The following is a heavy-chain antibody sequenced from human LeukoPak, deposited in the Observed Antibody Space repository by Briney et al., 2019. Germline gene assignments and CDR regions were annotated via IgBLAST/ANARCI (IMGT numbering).Heavy chain of an antibody. J-gene: IGHJ4*02. V-gene: IGHV3-7*01. D-gene: IGHD6-19*01. CDR1: GFTFSTSW. CDR2: IKEDGSEK. CDR3: ASGYYSGWYIPYY. Sequence: PGGSLRLSCAASGFTFSTSWMIWVCQAPGKGLEWVANIKEDGSEKYYVDSVKGRFTISRDNAKNSLYLQMNSLRAEDTAVYYCASGYYSGWYIPYYWGQGTLVTVSS.